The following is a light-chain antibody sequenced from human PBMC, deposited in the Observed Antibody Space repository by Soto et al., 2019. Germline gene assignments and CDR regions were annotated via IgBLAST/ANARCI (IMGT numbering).Light chain of an antibody. V-gene: IGKV3-15*01. CDR3: QQYNNWPPAWT. Sequence: EIVLIQSPATLSLSPGERATLSCRASQSVSSSLAWYQQNPGQAPRLLIYGASTRATGIPARFSGSGSGTQFTLTISSLQSEDFAVYYCQQYNNWPPAWTFGQGTKVDIK. CDR2: GAS. J-gene: IGKJ1*01. CDR1: QSVSSS.